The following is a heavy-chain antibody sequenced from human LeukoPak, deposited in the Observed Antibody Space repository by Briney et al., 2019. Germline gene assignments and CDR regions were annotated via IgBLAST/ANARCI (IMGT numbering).Heavy chain of an antibody. J-gene: IGHJ6*03. CDR1: GYTFTGYY. CDR3: ARVWGSGSPQSNYYYYYMDV. Sequence: ASVKVSCKASGYTFTGYYMHWVRQAPGQGLEWMGWINPNSGGTNYAQKLQGRVTMTTDTSTSTAYMELRSLRSDDTAVYYCARVWGSGSPQSNYYYYYMDVWGKGTTVTVSS. V-gene: IGHV1-2*02. CDR2: INPNSGGT. D-gene: IGHD1-26*01.